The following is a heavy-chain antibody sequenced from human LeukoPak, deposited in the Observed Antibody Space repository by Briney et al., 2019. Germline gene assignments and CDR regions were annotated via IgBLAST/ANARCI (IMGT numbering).Heavy chain of an antibody. Sequence: GGSLRLSCAASGFTFSSYAMSWVRQAPGKGLEWVSAISGSGGSTYYADSVKGRFTISRDNSKNTLYLQMNSLRAEDTAVYYCAKADNDYSNSRSGPDYWGQGTLVTVSS. J-gene: IGHJ4*02. D-gene: IGHD4-11*01. CDR3: AKADNDYSNSRSGPDY. V-gene: IGHV3-23*01. CDR1: GFTFSSYA. CDR2: ISGSGGST.